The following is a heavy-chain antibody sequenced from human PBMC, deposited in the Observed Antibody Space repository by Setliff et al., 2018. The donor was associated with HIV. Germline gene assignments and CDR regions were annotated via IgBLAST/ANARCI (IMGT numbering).Heavy chain of an antibody. CDR2: INHSGST. J-gene: IGHJ4*02. CDR1: GGSFSGYY. CDR3: ARHVGYSSSSLDY. D-gene: IGHD6-6*01. V-gene: IGHV4-34*01. Sequence: SETLSLTCAVYGGSFSGYYWSWIRQPPGKGLEWIGEINHSGSTNYNPSLESRVTISVDTSKNQFSLKLSSVTAADTAVYYCARHVGYSSSSLDYWGQGTLVTVSS.